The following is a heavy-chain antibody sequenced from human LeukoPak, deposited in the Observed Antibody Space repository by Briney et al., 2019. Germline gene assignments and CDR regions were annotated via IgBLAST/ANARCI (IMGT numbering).Heavy chain of an antibody. V-gene: IGHV3-9*01. J-gene: IGHJ4*02. Sequence: GGSLRLSCAASGFTFDDYAMHWVRQAPGKGLEWVSGISWNSGSIGYADSVKGRFTISRDNAKNSLYLQMNSLRAEDTALYYCAKDTSGYDDIPGNFDYWGQGTLVTVSS. D-gene: IGHD5-12*01. CDR2: ISWNSGSI. CDR3: AKDTSGYDDIPGNFDY. CDR1: GFTFDDYA.